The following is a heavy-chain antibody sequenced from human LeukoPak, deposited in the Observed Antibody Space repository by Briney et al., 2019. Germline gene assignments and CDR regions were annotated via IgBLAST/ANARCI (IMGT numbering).Heavy chain of an antibody. CDR1: GFTFSNYP. V-gene: IGHV3-23*01. CDR3: AKRRAVTDTGGFDI. D-gene: IGHD2-21*02. CDR2: ILATSDNT. J-gene: IGHJ3*02. Sequence: GGSLRLSCGASGFTFSNYPMSWVRQAPGQGLEWVERILATSDNTHYADSVKGRFTISRDNSKSTLYLQMNGLRAEDTALYYCAKRRAVTDTGGFDIWGQGTLVTVSS.